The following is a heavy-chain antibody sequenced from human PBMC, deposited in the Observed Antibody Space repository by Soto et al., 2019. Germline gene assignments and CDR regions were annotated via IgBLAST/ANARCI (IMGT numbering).Heavy chain of an antibody. V-gene: IGHV4-61*01. D-gene: IGHD1-7*01. CDR1: GGSVSSGSYY. Sequence: PSETLSLTCTVSGGSVSSGSYYGSWIRQPPGKGLEWIGYIYYSGSTNYTPSLKSRVTISVDTSKNQFSRKLSSVTAADTAVYYCARENWNYVIDYWGQGTLVTVSS. CDR3: ARENWNYVIDY. CDR2: IYYSGST. J-gene: IGHJ4*02.